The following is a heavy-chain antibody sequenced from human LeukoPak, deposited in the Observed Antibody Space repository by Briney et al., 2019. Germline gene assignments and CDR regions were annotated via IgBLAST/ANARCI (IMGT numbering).Heavy chain of an antibody. CDR3: ATGRWATLFDY. Sequence: ASVKVSCKASGYTFTSYGISWVRQAPGQGLEWMGGFDPEDGETIYAQKFQGRVTMTEDTSTDTAYMELSSLRSEDTAVYYCATGRWATLFDYWGQGTLVTVSS. J-gene: IGHJ4*02. CDR1: GYTFTSYG. CDR2: FDPEDGET. V-gene: IGHV1-24*01. D-gene: IGHD5-24*01.